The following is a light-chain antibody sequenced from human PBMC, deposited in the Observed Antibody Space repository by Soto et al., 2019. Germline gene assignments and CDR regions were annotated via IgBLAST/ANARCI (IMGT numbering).Light chain of an antibody. CDR3: QQYGCSPPEFN. J-gene: IGKJ3*01. V-gene: IGKV3-20*01. Sequence: EIVLTQSPGTLSLSPGERATLSCRASQSVSSNYLAWYQQRPGQAPRLLIFGASYRATGIPDRFSGSGSGTYVTNSISRLEPEDFAVYYGQQYGCSPPEFNFGPGTIVDNK. CDR2: GAS. CDR1: QSVSSNY.